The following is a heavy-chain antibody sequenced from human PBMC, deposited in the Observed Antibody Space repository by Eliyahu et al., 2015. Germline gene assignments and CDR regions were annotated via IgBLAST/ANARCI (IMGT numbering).Heavy chain of an antibody. CDR2: IWYDGNNK. Sequence: AASGFPFSSYGMHWVRQAPGKGLEWVAVIWYDGNNKYYAESVKGRFIISRDNSKKTLYLEMNSLRAEDTAVYHCATDTPYSRYWWFHYWGQGTLVTVSS. J-gene: IGHJ4*02. CDR3: ATDTPYSRYWWFHY. V-gene: IGHV3-33*01. CDR1: GFPFSSYG. D-gene: IGHD2-8*02.